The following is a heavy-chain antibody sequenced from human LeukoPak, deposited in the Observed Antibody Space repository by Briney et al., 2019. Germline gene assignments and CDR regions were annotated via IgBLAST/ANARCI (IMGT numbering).Heavy chain of an antibody. CDR2: ISAYNGNT. J-gene: IGHJ6*02. CDR3: ARDDPRSYDFWSGYHRAWYYYYYGMDV. Sequence: GASVKVSCKASGYTFTSYGVSWVRQAPGQGLEWMGWISAYNGNTNYAQKLQGRVTMTTDTSTSTAYMELRSLGSDDTAVYYCARDDPRSYDFWSGYHRAWYYYYYGMDVWGQGTTVTVSS. V-gene: IGHV1-18*01. D-gene: IGHD3-3*01. CDR1: GYTFTSYG.